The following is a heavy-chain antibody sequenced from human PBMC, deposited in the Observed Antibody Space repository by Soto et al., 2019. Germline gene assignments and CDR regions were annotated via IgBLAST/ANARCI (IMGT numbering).Heavy chain of an antibody. CDR3: ARDGVRGIAAAGIEWFDP. J-gene: IGHJ5*02. V-gene: IGHV1-18*01. CDR1: GYTFTSYG. CDR2: ISAYNGNT. Sequence: ASVKVSCKASGYTFTSYGISWVRQAPGQGLEWMGWISAYNGNTNYAQKLQGRVTTTTDTSTSTAYMELRSLRSDDTAVYYCARDGVRGIAAAGIEWFDPWGQGTLVTVSS. D-gene: IGHD6-13*01.